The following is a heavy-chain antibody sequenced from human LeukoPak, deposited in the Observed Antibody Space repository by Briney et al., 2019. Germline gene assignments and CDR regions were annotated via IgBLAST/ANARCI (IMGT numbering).Heavy chain of an antibody. J-gene: IGHJ6*03. D-gene: IGHD2-15*01. CDR1: GDSISSSSYY. CDR3: ASFYCSGGSCYQYYYYYYMDV. CDR2: IDYTGSA. V-gene: IGHV4-39*01. Sequence: SETLSLTCTVSGDSISSSSYYWGWIRQPPGKGLEWIGNIDYTGSAYYNPSLKSRVTISVDTSKNQFSLKLSSVTAADTAVYYCASFYCSGGSCYQYYYYYYMDVWGKGTTVTISS.